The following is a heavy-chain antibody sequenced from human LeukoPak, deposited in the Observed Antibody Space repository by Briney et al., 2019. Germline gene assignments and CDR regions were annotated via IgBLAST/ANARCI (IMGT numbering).Heavy chain of an antibody. D-gene: IGHD4-23*01. CDR1: GYIFTDCY. Sequence: ASVKVSCQASGYIFTDCYMHWVRQAPGQGLEWMGWINPDSGGTNYAQNFQGRVTMTRDTSISTAYMELSRLRSDDTAVYYCARPFIETPSLGALDYWGQGTLVTVSS. V-gene: IGHV1-2*02. CDR3: ARPFIETPSLGALDY. CDR2: INPDSGGT. J-gene: IGHJ4*02.